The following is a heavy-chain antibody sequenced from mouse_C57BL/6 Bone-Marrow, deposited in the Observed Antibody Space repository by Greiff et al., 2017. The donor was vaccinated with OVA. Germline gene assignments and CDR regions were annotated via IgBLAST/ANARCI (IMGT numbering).Heavy chain of an antibody. D-gene: IGHD2-1*01. V-gene: IGHV14-4*01. J-gene: IGHJ2*01. Sequence: EVQLQESGAELVRPGASVKLSCTASGFNIKDDYMHWVKQRPEQGLEWIGWIDTENGDTEYASKFQGKATITADTSSNTAHLQLSSLTSEDTAVYYCTSDGNFDYWGQGTTLTVSS. CDR3: TSDGNFDY. CDR2: IDTENGDT. CDR1: GFNIKDDY.